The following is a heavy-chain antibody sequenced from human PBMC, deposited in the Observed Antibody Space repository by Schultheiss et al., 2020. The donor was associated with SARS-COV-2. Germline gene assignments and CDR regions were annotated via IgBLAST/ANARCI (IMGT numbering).Heavy chain of an antibody. V-gene: IGHV1-69*13. J-gene: IGHJ4*02. CDR2: IIPIFGTA. CDR1: GGTFSSYA. D-gene: IGHD2-2*01. CDR3: AREMGYCSSTSCYFFDY. Sequence: SVKVSCKASGGTFSSYAISWVRQAPGQGLEWMGGIIPIFGTANYAQKFQGRVTITADESTSTAYMELSSLRSEDTAVYYCAREMGYCSSTSCYFFDYWGQGTLVTVSS.